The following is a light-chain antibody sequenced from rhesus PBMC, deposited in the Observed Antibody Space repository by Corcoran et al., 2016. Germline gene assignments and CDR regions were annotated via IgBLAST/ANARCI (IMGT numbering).Light chain of an antibody. CDR2: KAS. V-gene: IGKV1-74*01. J-gene: IGKJ3*01. CDR3: QHNYGAPFT. Sequence: DIQMTQSPSSLSASVGDRVTITCRTSENVNNYLNWYQQKPGKAPNLLIYKASNLQSGVPSRFSGSGSGTDYTFTISSLQSEDVATYYCQHNYGAPFTFGPGTKLDIK. CDR1: ENVNNY.